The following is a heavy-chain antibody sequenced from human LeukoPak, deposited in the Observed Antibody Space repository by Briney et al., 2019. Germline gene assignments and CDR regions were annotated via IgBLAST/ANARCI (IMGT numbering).Heavy chain of an antibody. CDR1: GYTFTGYY. CDR2: INPNSGGT. D-gene: IGHD2-15*01. CDR3: AREKVVDGGYGMDV. Sequence: GASVKVSCKASGYTFTGYYMHWVRQAPGQGLEWMGWINPNSGGTNYAQKFQGRVTMTRDTPISTAYMELSRLRSDDTAVYYCAREKVVDGGYGMDVWGQGTTVTVSS. V-gene: IGHV1-2*02. J-gene: IGHJ6*02.